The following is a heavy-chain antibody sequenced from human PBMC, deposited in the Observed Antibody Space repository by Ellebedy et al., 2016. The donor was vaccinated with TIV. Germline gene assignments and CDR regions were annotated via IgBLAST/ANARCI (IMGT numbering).Heavy chain of an antibody. CDR3: ARQERGTTRGAFDI. D-gene: IGHD1/OR15-1a*01. CDR1: GSLFSDYC. V-gene: IGHV3-21*01. CDR2: ISSGSTYI. J-gene: IGHJ3*02. Sequence: GGSLRLSXSASGSLFSDYCMNWVRQAPGKGLEWVSSISSGSTYIFYADSVKGRFTISRDNPTDSLYLQMNSLRAEDTAVYYCARQERGTTRGAFDIWGQGTRVTVSS.